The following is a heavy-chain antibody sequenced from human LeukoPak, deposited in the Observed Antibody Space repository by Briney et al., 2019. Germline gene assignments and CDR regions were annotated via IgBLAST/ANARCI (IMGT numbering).Heavy chain of an antibody. Sequence: GASVKVSCKASGGTFSSYAISWVRQAPGQGLEWMGRIIPILGIANYAQKFQGRVTIIADKSASTAYMELSSLRSEDTAVYYCARDHSVIVATIPDYWGQGTLVTVSS. CDR1: GGTFSSYA. CDR2: IIPILGIA. D-gene: IGHD5-12*01. J-gene: IGHJ4*02. V-gene: IGHV1-69*04. CDR3: ARDHSVIVATIPDY.